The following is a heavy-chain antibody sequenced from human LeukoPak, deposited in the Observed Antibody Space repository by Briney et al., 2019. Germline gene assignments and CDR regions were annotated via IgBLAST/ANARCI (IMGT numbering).Heavy chain of an antibody. D-gene: IGHD4-23*01. CDR3: ARGIRWASDY. V-gene: IGHV3-64*01. J-gene: IGHJ4*02. CDR1: GFTFSSYS. Sequence: PGGSLRLSCAASGFTFSSYSMVWVRQAPGKGLEYVSGITSNGGTTYYGNSVKGRSTISRDNSKDTLYLQMGSLRTEDMAVYYCARGIRWASDYWGQGTPVTVAS. CDR2: ITSNGGTT.